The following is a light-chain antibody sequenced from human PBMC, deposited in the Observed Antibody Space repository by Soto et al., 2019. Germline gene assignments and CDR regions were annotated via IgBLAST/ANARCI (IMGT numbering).Light chain of an antibody. J-gene: IGLJ1*01. CDR3: SSYTSSSTLDV. V-gene: IGLV2-14*01. Sequence: QSVLTQPASVSGSPGQSITISCTGTSSDVGSYVSWYQQHPDKAPKLMIYEVSNRPSGVSNRFSGSKSGNTASLTISGLQAEDEADYYCSSYTSSSTLDVFGTGTKVTVL. CDR2: EVS. CDR1: SSDVGSY.